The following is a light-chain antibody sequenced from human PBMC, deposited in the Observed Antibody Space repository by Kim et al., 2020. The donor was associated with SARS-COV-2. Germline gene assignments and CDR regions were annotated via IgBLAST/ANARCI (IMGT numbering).Light chain of an antibody. CDR2: QDT. CDR3: QAWDSNIVV. CDR1: KLGDKY. J-gene: IGLJ2*01. Sequence: VSPGPTASITCSGDKLGDKYTCWYQKKPGQSPVLVMFQDTKRPSGIPERFSGSSSGNTATLTITGTQAVDEADYYCQAWDSNIVVFGGGTQLTVL. V-gene: IGLV3-1*01.